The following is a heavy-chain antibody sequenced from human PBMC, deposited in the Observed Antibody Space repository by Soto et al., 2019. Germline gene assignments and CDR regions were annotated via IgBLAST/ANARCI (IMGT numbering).Heavy chain of an antibody. Sequence: QVQLQQWGAGLLKPSETLSLTCAVYGGSFSGYYWSWIRQPPGKGLEWIGEINHSGSTNYNPSLKSRVTISVDTSKNQFSLKLSSVTATDTAVYYCARGRGLLWFGELYPNWFDPWGQGTLVTVSS. CDR1: GGSFSGYY. CDR3: ARGRGLLWFGELYPNWFDP. CDR2: INHSGST. D-gene: IGHD3-10*01. V-gene: IGHV4-34*01. J-gene: IGHJ5*02.